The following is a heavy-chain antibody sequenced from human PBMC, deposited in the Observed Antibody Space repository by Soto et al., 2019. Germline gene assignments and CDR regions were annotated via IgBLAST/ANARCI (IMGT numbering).Heavy chain of an antibody. CDR1: GYTFTSYG. Sequence: ASVKVSCKASGYTFTSYGISWVRQAPGQGLEWMGWISAYNGNTKYTHKLQGRLTMTTDTSTSTAYMTLSSLRSDDTAIYYCAKDLTRQLAYWLDPWGQGTQVTVSS. CDR3: AKDLTRQLAYWLDP. V-gene: IGHV1-18*04. D-gene: IGHD6-6*01. CDR2: ISAYNGNT. J-gene: IGHJ5*02.